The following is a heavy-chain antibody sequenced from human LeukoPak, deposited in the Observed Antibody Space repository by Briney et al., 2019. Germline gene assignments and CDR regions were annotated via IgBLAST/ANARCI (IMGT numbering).Heavy chain of an antibody. CDR1: GYSISSGYY. CDR2: IYHGGST. Sequence: SETLSLTCTVSGYSISSGYYWGWIRQSPGKGLEWIGSIYHGGSTYYNPSLRSRVIVSVDTSKNRFSLKLSSVTAADTAVYYCARDYGDFPAYYFDYWGQGTLVIVSS. J-gene: IGHJ4*02. D-gene: IGHD4-17*01. V-gene: IGHV4-38-2*02. CDR3: ARDYGDFPAYYFDY.